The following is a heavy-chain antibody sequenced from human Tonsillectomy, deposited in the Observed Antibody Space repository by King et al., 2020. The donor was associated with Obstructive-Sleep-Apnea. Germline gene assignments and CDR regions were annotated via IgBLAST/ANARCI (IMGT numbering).Heavy chain of an antibody. V-gene: IGHV1-69*10. CDR1: GGTFSSYA. CDR3: ARENGTVVPHFDY. J-gene: IGHJ4*02. CDR2: IIPILGMA. Sequence: QLVQSGAEVKKPGSSVKVSCKASGGTFSSYAIIWVRQAPGQGLEWMGGIIPILGMANYAQKFQGSVTITADKSTSTAYMELSSLRSEDTAVYYCARENGTVVPHFDYWGQGTLVTVSS. D-gene: IGHD4-23*01.